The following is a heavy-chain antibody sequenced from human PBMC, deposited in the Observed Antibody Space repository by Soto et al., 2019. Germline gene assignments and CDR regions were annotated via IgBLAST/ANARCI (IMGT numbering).Heavy chain of an antibody. Sequence: EVQLVESGGGLVQPGGSLRLSCAASGFNFGSGWMHWVRQAPGKGLVWVSRIDSDGSRPTYADSVKGRFTISRDNAKNTLYLQMSSLTAEDTPLYYCSRDPLNYYDSDWGQGTLVTVSS. D-gene: IGHD3-22*01. V-gene: IGHV3-74*01. J-gene: IGHJ4*02. CDR1: GFNFGSGW. CDR3: SRDPLNYYDSD. CDR2: IDSDGSRP.